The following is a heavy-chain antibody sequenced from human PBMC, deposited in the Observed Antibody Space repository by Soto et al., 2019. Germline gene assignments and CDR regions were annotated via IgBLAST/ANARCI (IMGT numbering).Heavy chain of an antibody. V-gene: IGHV3-74*01. CDR1: GFTFSSYC. CDR3: ARDQGHGSFYP. D-gene: IGHD3-10*01. Sequence: EVQLVESGGGLVQPGGSLRLSCAASGFTFSSYCMHWVRQAPGKGLVWVSGINSDGSSTSYADSVKGRFTISRDNAKNTLYLQVTSLTADDTAVYFCARDQGHGSFYPWGQGNMVTVS. CDR2: INSDGSST. J-gene: IGHJ5*02.